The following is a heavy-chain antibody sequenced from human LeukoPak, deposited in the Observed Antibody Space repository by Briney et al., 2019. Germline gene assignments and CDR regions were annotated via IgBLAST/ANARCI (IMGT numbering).Heavy chain of an antibody. CDR3: ARDPTAYGDYLSDYYYGMDV. J-gene: IGHJ6*02. D-gene: IGHD4-17*01. Sequence: SETLSLTCTVSGGSISSGDYYWSWIRQPPGKGLEWIGYIYYSGSTYYNPSLKSRVTISVDTSKNQFSLKLSSVTAADTAVYYYARDPTAYGDYLSDYYYGMDVWGQGTTVTVSS. V-gene: IGHV4-30-4*01. CDR2: IYYSGST. CDR1: GGSISSGDYY.